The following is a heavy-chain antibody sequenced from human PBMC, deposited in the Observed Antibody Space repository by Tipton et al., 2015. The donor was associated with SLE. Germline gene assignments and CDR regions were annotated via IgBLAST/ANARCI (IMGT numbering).Heavy chain of an antibody. V-gene: IGHV3-43*01. CDR2: ISWDGDTT. CDR3: ARDAMAASGLSDS. CDR1: GFTFDDYT. Sequence: SLRLSCAVSGFTFDDYTMHWVRQVPGKGLEWVSLISWDGDTTYYADSVRGRFTISRDNAKNSVFLQMNSLRADDTAVYYCARDAMAASGLSDSWGQGTLVTVSS. D-gene: IGHD1-1*01. J-gene: IGHJ4*02.